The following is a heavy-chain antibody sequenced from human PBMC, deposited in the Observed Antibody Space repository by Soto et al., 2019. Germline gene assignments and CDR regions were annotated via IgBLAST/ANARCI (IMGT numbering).Heavy chain of an antibody. CDR3: ARVSPFYDILTGRYHYYRLDV. Sequence: QVQLQQWGAGPLKPSETLSLSCGVSGEALGGYYWSWIRQSSGKGLEWIGQINHSGDTNYNPSLKSLVTLSVDTSKNHLSLKLTSVTAADTAVYYCARVSPFYDILTGRYHYYRLDVWGQGTTVTVSS. D-gene: IGHD3-9*01. CDR1: GEALGGYY. J-gene: IGHJ6*02. V-gene: IGHV4-34*01. CDR2: INHSGDT.